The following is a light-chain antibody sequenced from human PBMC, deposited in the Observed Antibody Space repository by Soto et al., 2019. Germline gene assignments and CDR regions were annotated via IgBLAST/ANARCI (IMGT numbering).Light chain of an antibody. CDR3: QQFHTYPRT. CDR1: QGISNY. V-gene: IGKV1-9*01. CDR2: AAS. Sequence: DIQLTQSPSFLSASLLDRVTITCRHRQGISNYLAWYQQKPGKAPKLLIFAASTLQSGVPSRFSGSGSGTEFTLTISSLQPEDFATYCCQQFHTYPRTFGQGTKVDIK. J-gene: IGKJ1*01.